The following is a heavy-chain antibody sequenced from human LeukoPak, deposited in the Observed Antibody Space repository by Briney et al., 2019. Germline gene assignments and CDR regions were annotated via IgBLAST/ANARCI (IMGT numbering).Heavy chain of an antibody. CDR2: IYYSGST. Sequence: TSETLSLTCTVSGGSISSYYWSWIRQPPGKGLEWIGYIYYSGSTNYNPSLKSRVTISVDTSKNQFSLKLSSVTAADTAVYYCAGNWGLKDGGAFDIWGQGTMVTVSS. V-gene: IGHV4-59*01. CDR1: GGSISSYY. J-gene: IGHJ3*02. D-gene: IGHD7-27*01. CDR3: AGNWGLKDGGAFDI.